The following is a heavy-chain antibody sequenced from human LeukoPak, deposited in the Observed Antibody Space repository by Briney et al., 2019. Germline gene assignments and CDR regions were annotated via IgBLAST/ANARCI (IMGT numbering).Heavy chain of an antibody. CDR3: ARSPRITVMTDWYFDF. D-gene: IGHD4-17*01. V-gene: IGHV3-23*01. CDR1: GFIFNNYG. CDR2: ICGGSGDIT. J-gene: IGHJ2*01. Sequence: GGSLRLSCAASGFIFNNYGMHWVRQLPGKGLEWVSTICGGSGDITYQADAVKGQFIISRDNSKDTVYLQMNSLEIEDTAVYYCARSPRITVMTDWYFDFWGRGTLVIVSS.